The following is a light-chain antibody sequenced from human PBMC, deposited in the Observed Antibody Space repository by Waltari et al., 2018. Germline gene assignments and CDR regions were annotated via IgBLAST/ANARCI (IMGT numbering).Light chain of an antibody. V-gene: IGKV3-20*01. CDR1: QSVDDFY. Sequence: ETVLTQSPGTLYLSPGERATLYCRASQSVDDFYLNWSQQKPGQAPRLLIYGVSRRATGIPDRFSGSGSGTDFTLSISRLEPEDFAVYYCQQYGDSLYTFGQGTRLEIK. J-gene: IGKJ2*01. CDR3: QQYGDSLYT. CDR2: GVS.